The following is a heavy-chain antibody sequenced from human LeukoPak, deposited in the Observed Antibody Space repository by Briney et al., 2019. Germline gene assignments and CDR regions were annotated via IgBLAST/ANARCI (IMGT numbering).Heavy chain of an antibody. CDR3: ARVKQWLVPEPDAFDI. D-gene: IGHD6-19*01. Sequence: SETLSLTCTVSGGSISSYYWSWIRQPPGKGLEWIGYIYYSGSTYYNPSLKSRVTISVDTSKNQFSLKLSSVTAADTAVYYCARVKQWLVPEPDAFDIWGQGTMVTVSS. V-gene: IGHV4-59*01. J-gene: IGHJ3*02. CDR1: GGSISSYY. CDR2: IYYSGST.